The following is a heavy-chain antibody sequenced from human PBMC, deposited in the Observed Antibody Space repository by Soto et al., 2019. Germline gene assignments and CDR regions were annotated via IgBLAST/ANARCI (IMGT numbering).Heavy chain of an antibody. J-gene: IGHJ6*02. CDR2: INHSGST. D-gene: IGHD3-3*01. CDR3: ARGGYYDFWSGYYTGYYYYGMDV. V-gene: IGHV4-34*01. CDR1: GGSFSGYY. Sequence: SETLSLTCAVYGGSFSGYYWSWIRQPPGKGLEWIGEINHSGSTNYNPSLKSRVTISVDTSKNQFSLKLSSVTAADTAVYYCARGGYYDFWSGYYTGYYYYGMDVWGQGTTVTVSS.